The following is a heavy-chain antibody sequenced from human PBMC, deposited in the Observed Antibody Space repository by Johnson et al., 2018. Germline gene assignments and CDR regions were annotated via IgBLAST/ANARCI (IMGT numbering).Heavy chain of an antibody. D-gene: IGHD1-26*01. CDR3: AAFLPGSYRAYRQY. CDR2: LSERGGVT. V-gene: IGHV3-23*04. Sequence: EVQLVESGGGLVQPGGSLRLSCAASGFTFSSYAMSWVRQAPGKGLEWVSALSERGGVTFYADSVKGRFTSSRDNSKNTVFLRWSSRRADDTAVYYCAAFLPGSYRAYRQYWGQGTLVTVSS. CDR1: GFTFSSYA. J-gene: IGHJ1*01.